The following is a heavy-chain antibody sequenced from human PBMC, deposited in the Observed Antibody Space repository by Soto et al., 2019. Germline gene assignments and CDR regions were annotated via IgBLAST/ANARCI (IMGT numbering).Heavy chain of an antibody. Sequence: GGSLRLSCAASGFTFSNAWMNWVRQAPGKGLEWVGRIKSKTDGGTTDYAAPVKGRFTISRDDSKNTLYLQMNSLKTEDTAVFYFTTKFMVRGNYYFDYWGQGTLVTVSS. V-gene: IGHV3-15*07. D-gene: IGHD3-10*01. CDR3: TTKFMVRGNYYFDY. J-gene: IGHJ4*02. CDR2: IKSKTDGGTT. CDR1: GFTFSNAW.